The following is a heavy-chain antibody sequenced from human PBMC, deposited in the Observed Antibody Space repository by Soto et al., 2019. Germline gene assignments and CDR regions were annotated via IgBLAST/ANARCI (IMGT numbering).Heavy chain of an antibody. CDR3: AREYLNSGVALDDY. J-gene: IGHJ4*02. V-gene: IGHV1-2*02. D-gene: IGHD3-10*01. CDR1: GYTFTDYY. Sequence: ASVKVSCKASGYTFTDYYLHWVRQAPGQGLEWMGWMNTNRGATKYVQNFQDRVTMTRDTSISTAYVELSSPTSDDTAVYYCAREYLNSGVALDDYWGQGTLVTVSS. CDR2: MNTNRGAT.